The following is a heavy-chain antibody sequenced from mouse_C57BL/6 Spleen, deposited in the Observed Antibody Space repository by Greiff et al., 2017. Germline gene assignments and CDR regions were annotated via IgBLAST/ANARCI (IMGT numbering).Heavy chain of an antibody. D-gene: IGHD2-3*01. J-gene: IGHJ2*01. CDR1: GYTFTDYN. Sequence: VQLQQSGPELVKPGASVKIPCRASGYTFTDYNMDWVKQSHGKSLEWIGDINPNNGGTIYNQKFKGKATLTVDKSSSTAYMELRSLTSEDTAVYYCARPIYDGYYGGYYFDYWGQGTTLTVSS. CDR3: ARPIYDGYYGGYYFDY. CDR2: INPNNGGT. V-gene: IGHV1-18*01.